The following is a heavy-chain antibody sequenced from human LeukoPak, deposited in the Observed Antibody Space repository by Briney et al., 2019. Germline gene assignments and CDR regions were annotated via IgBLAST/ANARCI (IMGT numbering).Heavy chain of an antibody. J-gene: IGHJ4*02. Sequence: PGGSLRLSCAASGFTFSSYAMHWVRQAPGKGLEWVAVISYEGNNKYYVDSVKGRFTISRDNSKNTLYLQMNSLRAEDTAVYYCASGSTILTGYYITNFDYWGQGTLVTVSS. V-gene: IGHV3-30*03. CDR3: ASGSTILTGYYITNFDY. CDR2: ISYEGNNK. CDR1: GFTFSSYA. D-gene: IGHD3-9*01.